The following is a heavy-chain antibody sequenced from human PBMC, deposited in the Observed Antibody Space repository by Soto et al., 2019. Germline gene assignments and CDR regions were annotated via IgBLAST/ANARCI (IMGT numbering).Heavy chain of an antibody. Sequence: GESLKISCEASGDSFTSYWIGWVRQMPGKGLEWMGIIHPGDSDTKYSTSFQGQVTISVDKSITTAYLQWSSLKDSDTAMYYCASTPGPEVAASLAYYYFSGMYXWGQGTKCTVS. CDR3: ASTPGPEVAASLAYYYFSGMYX. D-gene: IGHD2-15*01. CDR2: IHPGDSDT. V-gene: IGHV5-51*01. CDR1: GDSFTSYW. J-gene: IGHJ6*02.